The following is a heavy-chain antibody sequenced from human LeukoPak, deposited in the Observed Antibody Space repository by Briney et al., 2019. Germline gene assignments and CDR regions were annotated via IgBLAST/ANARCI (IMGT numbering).Heavy chain of an antibody. J-gene: IGHJ4*02. CDR3: ARGRNTGRQFYFDY. CDR2: ITGSGGST. D-gene: IGHD5-18*01. Sequence: GGSLRLSCAASGFTFSSSGMGWVRQAPGKGLECVSPITGSGGSTSYTDSVKGRFTISRDNSKNTLYLQMNSLRAEDAAVYYCARGRNTGRQFYFDYWGQGTLVTVAS. CDR1: GFTFSSSG. V-gene: IGHV3-23*01.